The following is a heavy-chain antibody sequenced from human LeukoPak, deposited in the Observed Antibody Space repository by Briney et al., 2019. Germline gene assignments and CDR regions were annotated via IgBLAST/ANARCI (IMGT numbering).Heavy chain of an antibody. D-gene: IGHD2-2*01. J-gene: IGHJ6*01. CDR3: ARGYSSSWSASYYYGMDV. CDR2: IWYDGSGK. CDR1: GFTFNNYG. Sequence: GSLRLSCEASGFTFNNYGMHWVRQLPGKGLEWLAVIWYDGSGKKYADSVKGRLTISRDNAKNTLFLQMNRLRVEDSAVYYCARGYSSSWSASYYYGMDVWGQGTTVTVSS. V-gene: IGHV3-33*01.